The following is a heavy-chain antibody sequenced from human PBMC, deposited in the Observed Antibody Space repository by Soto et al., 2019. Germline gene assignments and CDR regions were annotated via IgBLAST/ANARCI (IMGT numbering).Heavy chain of an antibody. CDR1: GFTFSNCG. CDR2: IWNDGRTK. Sequence: QEQLVESGGGVVQPGRSLRLSCAASGFTFSNCGMHWVRQAPGKGLEWVAVIWNDGRTKYYADSVKGRFTVSRDDSKNTLYLQLTSLRAEDTAVYYCARDDGIGDPEYFQLWGQGTLVTGSS. D-gene: IGHD4-17*01. J-gene: IGHJ1*01. V-gene: IGHV3-33*01. CDR3: ARDDGIGDPEYFQL.